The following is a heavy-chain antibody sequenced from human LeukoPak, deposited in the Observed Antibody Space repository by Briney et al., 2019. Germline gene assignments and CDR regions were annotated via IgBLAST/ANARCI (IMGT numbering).Heavy chain of an antibody. J-gene: IGHJ4*02. Sequence: GGSLRLSCTASGFTFTSYWMDWVRQAPGKGLEWVANIDQDGSVKNYVGSVKGRFIISRDNTKNSLYLQINSLRAEDTSVYYCAINFVYQQFDSWGQGTLVIVSS. D-gene: IGHD2-8*01. CDR2: IDQDGSVK. V-gene: IGHV3-7*01. CDR1: GFTFTSYW. CDR3: AINFVYQQFDS.